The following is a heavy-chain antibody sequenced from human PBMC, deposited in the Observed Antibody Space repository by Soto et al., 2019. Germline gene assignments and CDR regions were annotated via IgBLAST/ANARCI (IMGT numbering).Heavy chain of an antibody. CDR3: ARAYYDGDGYHDAFDI. V-gene: IGHV3-33*01. CDR1: GFTFSSYG. D-gene: IGHD3-22*01. CDR2: IRYDGSNK. J-gene: IGHJ3*02. Sequence: QVQLVESGGGVVQPGRSLRLSCAASGFTFSSYGMHWVRQAPGKGLEWVAVIRYDGSNKYYADSVKGRFTISRDNSKNPVYLHRNSLRAEVTAVYYCARAYYDGDGYHDAFDIWGQGTMVT.